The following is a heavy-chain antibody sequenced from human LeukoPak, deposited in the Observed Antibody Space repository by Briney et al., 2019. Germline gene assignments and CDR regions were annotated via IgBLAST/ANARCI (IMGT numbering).Heavy chain of an antibody. CDR2: ISSSSYI. Sequence: GGSLRLSCAASGFTFSSYSMNWVRQAPGKGLEWVSSISSSSYIYYADSVKGRFTISRDNAKNSLYLQMNSLRAEDTAVYYCARDSSPYDYVWGSYRSIFGYWGQGTLVTVSS. V-gene: IGHV3-21*01. J-gene: IGHJ4*02. D-gene: IGHD3-16*02. CDR3: ARDSSPYDYVWGSYRSIFGY. CDR1: GFTFSSYS.